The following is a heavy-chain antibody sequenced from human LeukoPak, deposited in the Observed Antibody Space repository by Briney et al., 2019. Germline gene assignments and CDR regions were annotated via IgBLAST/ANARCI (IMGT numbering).Heavy chain of an antibody. Sequence: GGSLRLSCAASGFTFDYYGMSWVRQAPGKGLEWVSYISSSGSTIYYADSVKGRFTISRDNAKNSLYLQMNSLRAEDTAVYYCARDFGQWELNGGYYFDYWGQGTLVTVSS. CDR2: ISSSGSTI. J-gene: IGHJ4*02. V-gene: IGHV3-48*03. CDR3: ARDFGQWELNGGYYFDY. D-gene: IGHD1-26*01. CDR1: GFTFDYYG.